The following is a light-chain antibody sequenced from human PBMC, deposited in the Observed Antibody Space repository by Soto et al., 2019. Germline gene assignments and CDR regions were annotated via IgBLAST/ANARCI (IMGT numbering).Light chain of an antibody. CDR3: QQFDDLPLT. V-gene: IGKV1-33*01. Sequence: DIQMTQSPSSLSASVGDRVTITCQASHDIKKYLNWYQQKAHKVPKLLIHDASTLASGVPSRFTGGGSGTDFTLTINNLQPEDVATYYCQQFDDLPLTFVGGTKVDI. J-gene: IGKJ4*01. CDR1: HDIKKY. CDR2: DAS.